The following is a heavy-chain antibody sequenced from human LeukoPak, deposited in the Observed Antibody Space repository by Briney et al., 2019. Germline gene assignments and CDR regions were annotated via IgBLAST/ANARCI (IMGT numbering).Heavy chain of an antibody. J-gene: IGHJ4*02. CDR1: GFSVSDNY. Sequence: GGSLRLSCAASGFSVSDNYMSWVRQAPGKGLEWVAVIYSDGGRYYAGSVQGRFTISRDNAKNSLYLQMNSLRAEDTAVYYCARDLVYYYDSSGYYLWGQGTLVTVSS. CDR2: IYSDGGR. D-gene: IGHD3-22*01. V-gene: IGHV3-53*01. CDR3: ARDLVYYYDSSGYYL.